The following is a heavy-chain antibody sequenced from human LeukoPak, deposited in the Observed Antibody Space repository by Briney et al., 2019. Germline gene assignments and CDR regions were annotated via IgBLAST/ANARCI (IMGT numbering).Heavy chain of an antibody. V-gene: IGHV4-39*01. D-gene: IGHD4-17*01. CDR1: GGSISSSNYY. Sequence: SETLSLTCTVSGGSISSSNYYWGWIRQPPGKGLEWIRSGYYTGSTYYNPSLKSRVTISVDTSNNQFSLKLSSVTAADTAMYYCARHKDDYDDYVWNYWGQGTLVTVS. J-gene: IGHJ4*02. CDR3: ARHKDDYDDYVWNY. CDR2: GYYTGST.